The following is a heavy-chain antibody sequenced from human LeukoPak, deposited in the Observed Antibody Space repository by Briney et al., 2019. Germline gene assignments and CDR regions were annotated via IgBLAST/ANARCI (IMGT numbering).Heavy chain of an antibody. D-gene: IGHD6-6*01. CDR3: AIDATPEYSSASGYY. CDR1: GFTFSSYW. V-gene: IGHV3-7*01. Sequence: GVSLRLTCAASGFTFSSYWMSWVRQAPGKGLEWVSNIKQDGSEKYYVDSVKGRFTISRDNTKNSLYLQMNSLRAEDTGVYYCAIDATPEYSSASGYYWGQGTLVTVSS. CDR2: IKQDGSEK. J-gene: IGHJ4*02.